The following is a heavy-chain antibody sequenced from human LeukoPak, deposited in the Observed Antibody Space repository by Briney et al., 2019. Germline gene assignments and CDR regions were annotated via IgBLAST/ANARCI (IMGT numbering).Heavy chain of an antibody. J-gene: IGHJ4*02. CDR1: GFTFSSYE. D-gene: IGHD3-3*01. CDR3: ARDRYDFWSGFLFDY. Sequence: PGGSLRLSCAASGFTFSSYEMNWVRQAPGKGLGWVSYISSSGSTIYYADSVKGRFTISRDNAKNSLYLQMNSLRAEDTAVYYCARDRYDFWSGFLFDYWGQGTLVTVSS. CDR2: ISSSGSTI. V-gene: IGHV3-48*03.